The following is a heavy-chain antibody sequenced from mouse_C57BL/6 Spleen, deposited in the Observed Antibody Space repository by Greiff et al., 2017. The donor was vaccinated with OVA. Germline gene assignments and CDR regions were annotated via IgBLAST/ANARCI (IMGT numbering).Heavy chain of an antibody. CDR1: GFNIKDDY. Sequence: EVQLQQSGAELVRPGASVKLSCTASGFNIKDDYMHWVKQRPEQGLEWIGWIAPENGDTEYASKFQGKATITADTSSNTAYLQLSSLTSEDTAVYSCTRGITTVVARRYFDVWGTGTTVTVSS. CDR2: IAPENGDT. CDR3: TRGITTVVARRYFDV. D-gene: IGHD1-1*01. V-gene: IGHV14-4*01. J-gene: IGHJ1*03.